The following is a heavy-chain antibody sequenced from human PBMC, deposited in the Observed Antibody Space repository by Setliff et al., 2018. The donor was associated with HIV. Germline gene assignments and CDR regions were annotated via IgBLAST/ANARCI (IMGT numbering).Heavy chain of an antibody. D-gene: IGHD3-22*01. Sequence: SETLSLTCVVSGYSISSNDWWGWIRQSPGKGLEWIGYIYYSGSIYYNPSLKSRVTMSVDTSKNQFSLKLTSVTAADTAVYYCARGAYDSSGLPYWGQGTLVTVSS. CDR2: IYYSGSI. CDR3: ARGAYDSSGLPY. V-gene: IGHV4-28*05. J-gene: IGHJ4*02. CDR1: GYSISSNDW.